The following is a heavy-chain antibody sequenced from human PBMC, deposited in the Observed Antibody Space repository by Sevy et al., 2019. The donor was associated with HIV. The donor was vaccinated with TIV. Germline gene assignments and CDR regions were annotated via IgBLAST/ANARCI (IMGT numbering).Heavy chain of an antibody. CDR2: IRYDGSNK. D-gene: IGHD4-17*01. V-gene: IGHV3-30*02. CDR1: GFTFSSYG. CDR3: AKASHAYGDYENFDAFDI. J-gene: IGHJ3*02. Sequence: GESLKISCAASGFTFSSYGMHWVRQAPGKGLEWVAFIRYDGSNKYYADSVKGRFTISRDNSKNTLFLQMNSLCAEGTAVYYWAKASHAYGDYENFDAFDIWGQGTMVTVSS.